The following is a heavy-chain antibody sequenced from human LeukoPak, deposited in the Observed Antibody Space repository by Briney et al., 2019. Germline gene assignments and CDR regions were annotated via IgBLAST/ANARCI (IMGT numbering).Heavy chain of an antibody. CDR2: INSDGTTT. V-gene: IGHV3-74*01. CDR3: ARDRDYYGSGSSFDP. J-gene: IGHJ5*02. D-gene: IGHD3-10*01. CDR1: GFSFSSHW. Sequence: GGSLRLSCAASGFSFSSHWMHWVRRAPGKGLVWVSRINSDGTTTSYADSVKGRFTISRDNAKNTLYLQMNSLRAEDTAVYYCARDRDYYGSGSSFDPWGQGTLVTVSS.